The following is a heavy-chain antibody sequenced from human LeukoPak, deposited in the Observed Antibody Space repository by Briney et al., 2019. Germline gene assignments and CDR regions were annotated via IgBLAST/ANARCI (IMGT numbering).Heavy chain of an antibody. CDR1: GFTFSSYG. CDR3: AKGYYADYGDH. Sequence: GGSLRLSCAASGFTFSSYGMHWVRQAPGKGLEWVAVISYDGSNKYYADSVKGRFTISRDNSKNTLYLQMNSLRVEDTAVYYCAKGYYADYGDHWGQGTLVTVS. V-gene: IGHV3-30*18. CDR2: ISYDGSNK. D-gene: IGHD4-17*01. J-gene: IGHJ4*02.